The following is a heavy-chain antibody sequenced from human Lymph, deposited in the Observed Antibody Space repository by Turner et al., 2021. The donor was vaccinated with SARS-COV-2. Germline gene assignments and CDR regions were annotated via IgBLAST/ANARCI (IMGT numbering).Heavy chain of an antibody. CDR1: GGSFSGYS. CDR3: ARGGVDTAMVRYYYYGMDV. Sequence: QVQLQQWGAGLLKPSETLSLTCAVYGGSFSGYSWSWIRQPPGKGLEWIGEINHSGSTNYNPSLKSRVTISVDTSKNQFSLKLSSVTAADTAVYYCARGGVDTAMVRYYYYGMDVWGQGTTVTVSS. D-gene: IGHD5-18*01. V-gene: IGHV4-34*01. J-gene: IGHJ6*02. CDR2: INHSGST.